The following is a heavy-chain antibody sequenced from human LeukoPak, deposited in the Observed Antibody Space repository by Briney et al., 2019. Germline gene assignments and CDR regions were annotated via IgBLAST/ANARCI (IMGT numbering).Heavy chain of an antibody. Sequence: PGGSLRPTCAASGFTFSSYGLSWVRQAPGKGLEWVSAISGSGGSTYYADSVKGRFTISRDNSKNTVYLQMNSLRVEDTAVYYCAKSYSGYDGNDYWGQGTLVTVSS. CDR2: ISGSGGST. CDR3: AKSYSGYDGNDY. CDR1: GFTFSSYG. D-gene: IGHD5-12*01. V-gene: IGHV3-23*01. J-gene: IGHJ4*02.